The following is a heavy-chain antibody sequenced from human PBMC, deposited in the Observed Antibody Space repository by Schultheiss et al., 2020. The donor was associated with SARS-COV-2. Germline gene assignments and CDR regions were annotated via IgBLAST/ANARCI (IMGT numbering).Heavy chain of an antibody. D-gene: IGHD3-3*01. CDR2: IYAVGST. CDR3: ARNFGASVGYDY. Sequence: GGSLRLSCAASGFTFSNAWMSWIRQAPGKGLVWVSVIYAVGSTYYADSVKGRFTISRDNSKNTLYLQVNSLRAEDTAIYYCARNFGASVGYDYWGQGTLVTVSS. V-gene: IGHV3-53*01. J-gene: IGHJ4*02. CDR1: GFTFSNAW.